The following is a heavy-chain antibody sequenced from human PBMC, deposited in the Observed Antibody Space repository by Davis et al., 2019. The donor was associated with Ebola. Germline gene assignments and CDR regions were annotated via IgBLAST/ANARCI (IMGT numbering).Heavy chain of an antibody. CDR3: ARDVYFDRLLSEPFDL. CDR2: IKQDGREK. J-gene: IGHJ3*01. V-gene: IGHV3-7*01. CDR1: GFTFSSYL. D-gene: IGHD3-9*01. Sequence: GESLKISCAASGFTFSSYLMSWVRQAPGKGLGWVANIKQDGREKYYVDSVKGRFPISRDNAKKSLYLQMNSLRGEDTAVFYCARDVYFDRLLSEPFDLWGQGTMVTVSS.